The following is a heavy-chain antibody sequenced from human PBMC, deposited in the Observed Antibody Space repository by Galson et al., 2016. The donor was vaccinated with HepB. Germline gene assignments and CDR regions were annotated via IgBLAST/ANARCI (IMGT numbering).Heavy chain of an antibody. CDR3: TRDKGATYRFDY. D-gene: IGHD4/OR15-4a*01. J-gene: IGHJ4*02. CDR1: GGTFRYYV. V-gene: IGHV1-69*13. Sequence: SVKVSCKASGGTFRYYVFSWVRQAPGQGLEWMGEIRPMYGTPNYARKFQGRVTITADESTSTAYMELSSLSSEDTAVYFCTRDKGATYRFDYWGQGTLVTVSS. CDR2: IRPMYGTP.